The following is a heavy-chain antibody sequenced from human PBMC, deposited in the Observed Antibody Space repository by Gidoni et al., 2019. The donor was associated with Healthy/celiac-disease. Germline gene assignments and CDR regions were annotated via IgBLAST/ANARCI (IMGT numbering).Heavy chain of an antibody. CDR3: ARDLRYYGSGSQRGLYFDY. D-gene: IGHD3-10*01. Sequence: QVQLQESGPGLVKPSETLSLTCTVSGGSISSYYWSWIRQPAGKGLEWIGRIYTSGSTNYNPSLKSRVTMSVDTSKNQFSLKLSSVTAADTAVYYCARDLRYYGSGSQRGLYFDYWGQGTLVTVSS. J-gene: IGHJ4*02. CDR2: IYTSGST. V-gene: IGHV4-4*07. CDR1: GGSISSYY.